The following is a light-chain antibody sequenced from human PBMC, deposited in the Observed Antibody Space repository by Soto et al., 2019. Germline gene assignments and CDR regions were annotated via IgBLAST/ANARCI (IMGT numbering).Light chain of an antibody. CDR3: CSYAGSYTHWV. Sequence: QAVVTQPRSVSGSPGQSVTISCTGTSSDVGDYNYVSWHQQHPGKAPKLMIYDVSQRPSGVPDRFSGSKSGNTASLTISGLQAEDEADYYCCSYAGSYTHWVFGGGTKLTVL. CDR2: DVS. V-gene: IGLV2-11*01. CDR1: SSDVGDYNY. J-gene: IGLJ3*02.